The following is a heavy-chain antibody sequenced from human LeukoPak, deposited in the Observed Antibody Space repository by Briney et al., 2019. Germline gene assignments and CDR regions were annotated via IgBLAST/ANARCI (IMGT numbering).Heavy chain of an antibody. CDR3: ARDGALWGAPFDY. D-gene: IGHD7-27*01. CDR1: GGSISSGSYY. J-gene: IGHJ4*02. V-gene: IGHV4-61*02. Sequence: SETLSLTCTVSGGSISSGSYYGSWIRQPAGKGLEWIGRIYTSGSTNYNPSLKSRVTISVDTSKNQFSLKLSSVTAADTAVYYWARDGALWGAPFDYWGQGTLVTVSS. CDR2: IYTSGST.